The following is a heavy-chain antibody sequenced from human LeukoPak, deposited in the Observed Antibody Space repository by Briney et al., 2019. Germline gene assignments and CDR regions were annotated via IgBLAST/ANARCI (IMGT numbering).Heavy chain of an antibody. D-gene: IGHD6-19*01. V-gene: IGHV1-2*02. CDR2: INPNSGGT. CDR1: GYTFTVYY. Sequence: ASVKVSCKASGYTFTVYYMHWVRQAPGQGLEWMGWINPNSGGTNYAQKFQGRVTMTRDTSISTAYMELSRLRSDDTAVYYCAKDPGYSSGSSFFDYWGQGTLVTVSS. CDR3: AKDPGYSSGSSFFDY. J-gene: IGHJ4*02.